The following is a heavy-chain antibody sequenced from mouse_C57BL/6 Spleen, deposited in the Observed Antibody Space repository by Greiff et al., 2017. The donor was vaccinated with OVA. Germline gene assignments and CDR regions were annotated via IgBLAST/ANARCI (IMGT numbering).Heavy chain of an antibody. CDR2: IWRGGSS. CDR1: GFSLTSYG. CDR3: AKNGDYGNYGGMDY. D-gene: IGHD2-1*01. J-gene: IGHJ4*01. V-gene: IGHV2-5*01. Sequence: QVQLKESGPGLVQPSQSLSITCTVSGFSLTSYGVHWVRQSPGKGLEWLGVIWRGGSSDYNAAFMSRLSITKDNSKSQVFFKMNSLQADDTAIYYCAKNGDYGNYGGMDYWGQGTSVTVSS.